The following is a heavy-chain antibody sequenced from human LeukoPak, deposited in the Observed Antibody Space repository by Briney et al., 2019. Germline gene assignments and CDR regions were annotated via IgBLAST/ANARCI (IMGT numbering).Heavy chain of an antibody. D-gene: IGHD5-12*01. CDR2: ISYDGSNK. CDR1: GFTFSSYA. V-gene: IGHV3-30*04. J-gene: IGHJ6*04. CDR3: ARDPDSGHVRYYYGMDV. Sequence: PGGSLRLSCAASGFTFSSYAMHWVRQAPGKGLEWVAVISYDGSNKYYADSVKGRFTISRDNSKNTLYLQMNSLRAEDTAVYYCARDPDSGHVRYYYGMDVWGKGTTVTVSS.